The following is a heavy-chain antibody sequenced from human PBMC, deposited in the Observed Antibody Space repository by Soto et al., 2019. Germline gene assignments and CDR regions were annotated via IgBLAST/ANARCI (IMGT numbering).Heavy chain of an antibody. J-gene: IGHJ4*02. CDR1: RFTFSTYA. Sequence: EVQLLESGGGLVLPGGSLRLSCAACRFTFSTYAMNWVRQAPGKGLEWVSCISDSGDYTNYADSVKGRFTISRDNSKNTLSLQMNSLRAEYTAVYYCAKDLTTGARKLDYWGQGTLVTVSS. V-gene: IGHV3-23*01. CDR2: ISDSGDYT. CDR3: AKDLTTGARKLDY. D-gene: IGHD2-2*01.